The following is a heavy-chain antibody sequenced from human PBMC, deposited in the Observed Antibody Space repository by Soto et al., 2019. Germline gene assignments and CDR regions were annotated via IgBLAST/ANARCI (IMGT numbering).Heavy chain of an antibody. CDR2: ISGSGGST. V-gene: IGHV3-23*01. D-gene: IGHD3-10*01. CDR3: AISLIITMVRGGMDV. Sequence: EVQLLESGGGLVQPGGSLRLSCAASGFTFSSYAMSWVRQAPGRGLEWVSAISGSGGSTYYADSVKGRFTISRDNSKNTLYLQMNSLRAEDTAVYYCAISLIITMVRGGMDVWGQGTTVTVSS. CDR1: GFTFSSYA. J-gene: IGHJ6*02.